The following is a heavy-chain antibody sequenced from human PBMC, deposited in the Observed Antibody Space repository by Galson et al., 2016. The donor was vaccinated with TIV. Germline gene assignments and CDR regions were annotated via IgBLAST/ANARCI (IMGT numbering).Heavy chain of an antibody. D-gene: IGHD6-19*01. CDR3: ARGGWGYSSGWSYGMDV. J-gene: IGHJ6*02. Sequence: SLRLSCAASGFPVSDNYMTWVRRAPGKGLEWVSYISSSGSTIYYADSVKGRFTISRDNAKNSLYLQMNSLRAEDTAVYYCARGGWGYSSGWSYGMDVWGQGTTVTVS. V-gene: IGHV3-11*04. CDR2: ISSSGSTI. CDR1: GFPVSDNY.